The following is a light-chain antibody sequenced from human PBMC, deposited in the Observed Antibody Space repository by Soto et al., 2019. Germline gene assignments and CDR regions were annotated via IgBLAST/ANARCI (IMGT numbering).Light chain of an antibody. Sequence: DIQMTQSPSTLSASVGDRVTITCRASQSISSWLAWYQQKPGKAPKLLIYKAYSLESGVPSRFSGSGSGTEFTLTISSLQPDDFETYFCQQYNSYRTFGQGTKVEIK. CDR3: QQYNSYRT. CDR1: QSISSW. V-gene: IGKV1-5*03. J-gene: IGKJ1*01. CDR2: KAY.